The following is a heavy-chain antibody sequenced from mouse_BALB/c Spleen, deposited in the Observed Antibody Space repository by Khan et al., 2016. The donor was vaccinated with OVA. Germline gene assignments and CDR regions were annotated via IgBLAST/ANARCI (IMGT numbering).Heavy chain of an antibody. CDR2: ISTYTGST. CDR1: GYTFTDYA. Sequence: QVQLQQSGPELVRPGVSVKISCTGSGYTFTDYAMYWVKQRHAKSLVWIGLISTYTGSTNYNQKFKGKVTMTVDKSSSASYMELASLTSEESAFYCCASPAYGVYYDYWGQGTTLIVSS. D-gene: IGHD2-3*01. V-gene: IGHV1S137*01. CDR3: ASPAYGVYYDY. J-gene: IGHJ2*01.